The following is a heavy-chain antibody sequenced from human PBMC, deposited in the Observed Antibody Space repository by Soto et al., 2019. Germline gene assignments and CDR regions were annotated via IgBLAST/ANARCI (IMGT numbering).Heavy chain of an antibody. Sequence: ASVKVSCKASGYTFTSYGISWVRQAPGQGLEWIGWISVYNGTANYAQKFQERVTITGDKSTSTAYMELSSLRSEDTAVYYCAAGPTKFNGNWFDPWGQGTLVTVSS. J-gene: IGHJ5*02. CDR1: GYTFTSYG. CDR2: ISVYNGTA. D-gene: IGHD2-8*01. V-gene: IGHV1-18*01. CDR3: AAGPTKFNGNWFDP.